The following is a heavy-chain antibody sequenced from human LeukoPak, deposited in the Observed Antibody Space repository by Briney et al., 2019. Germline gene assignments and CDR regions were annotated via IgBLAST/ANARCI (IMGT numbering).Heavy chain of an antibody. Sequence: SETLSLTCTVSGGSIIPYYWSWIRQPPGKGLEWIGYIYYNGSTKYNPSLKSRVAISLDTSKHQFSLDLKSVTAADTAVYFCARGSRFSSWGQGIVVTVSS. V-gene: IGHV4-59*01. J-gene: IGHJ5*02. CDR1: GGSIIPYY. CDR3: ARGSRFSS. CDR2: IYYNGST.